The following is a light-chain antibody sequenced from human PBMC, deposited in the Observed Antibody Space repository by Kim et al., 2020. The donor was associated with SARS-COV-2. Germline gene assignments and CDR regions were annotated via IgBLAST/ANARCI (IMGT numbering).Light chain of an antibody. V-gene: IGLV2-14*03. CDR3: NAYTASGYV. J-gene: IGLJ1*01. Sequence: PGQSITISCTGTSSVIISSNYVSWYQQHPGEAPKLVIYHITHRPAGVSDRFSGSRSGNTASLTISGLQAEDEAYYYCNAYTASGYVFGSGTKVTVL. CDR2: HIT. CDR1: SSVIISSNY.